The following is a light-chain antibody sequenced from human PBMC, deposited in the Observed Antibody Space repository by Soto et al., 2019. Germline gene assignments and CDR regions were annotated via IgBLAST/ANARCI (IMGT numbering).Light chain of an antibody. CDR1: ESVDSNY. CDR3: QQYSDSPQT. V-gene: IGKV3-20*01. Sequence: EIVLTQSPGTLSLSPGERATLSCRATESVDSNYLAWYQQKPGQAPRLLIYGAASRATGTPDRFSGSGSGTDFILTISRLDPEDSAVHYCQQYSDSPQTFGQGTKVEIK. CDR2: GAA. J-gene: IGKJ1*01.